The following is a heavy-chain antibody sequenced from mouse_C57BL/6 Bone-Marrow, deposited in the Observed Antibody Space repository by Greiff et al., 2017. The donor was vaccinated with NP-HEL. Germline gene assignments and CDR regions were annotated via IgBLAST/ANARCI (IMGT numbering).Heavy chain of an antibody. D-gene: IGHD2-2*01. CDR3: ARADLLWLRRRGWFAY. CDR2: IHPNSGST. CDR1: GYTFTSSW. J-gene: IGHJ3*01. Sequence: QVHVKQPGAELVKPGASVKLSCKASGYTFTSSWMHWVKQRPGQGLEWIGMIHPNSGSTNYNEKFKSKATLTVDKSSSTAYMQLSSLTSEDSAVYYGARADLLWLRRRGWFAYWGQGTLVTVSA. V-gene: IGHV1-64*01.